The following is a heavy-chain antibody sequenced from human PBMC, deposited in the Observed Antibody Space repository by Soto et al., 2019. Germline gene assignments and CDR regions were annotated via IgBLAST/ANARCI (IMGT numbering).Heavy chain of an antibody. CDR2: ISYDGSNK. Sequence: GGSLRLSCAASGFTFSSYGMHWVRQAPGKGLEWVAVISYDGSNKYYADSVKGRFTISRDNSKNTLYLQMNSLRAEDTAVYYCAKDLMVRDYYGMDVWGQGTTVTVSS. V-gene: IGHV3-30*18. CDR1: GFTFSSYG. CDR3: AKDLMVRDYYGMDV. D-gene: IGHD3-10*01. J-gene: IGHJ6*02.